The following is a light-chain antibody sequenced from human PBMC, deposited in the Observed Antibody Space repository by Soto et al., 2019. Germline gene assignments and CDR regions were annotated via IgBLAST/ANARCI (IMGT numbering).Light chain of an antibody. CDR1: QSISSW. J-gene: IGKJ1*01. Sequence: DIQMTQSPSTLSASVGDGVTITCRASQSISSWLAWYQQKPGKAPKLLIYDASSLESGVPSRFSGSRSGTEFTLTISSLQPDDFATYYCQQYNRYSGTFGQGTKVEIK. V-gene: IGKV1-5*01. CDR3: QQYNRYSGT. CDR2: DAS.